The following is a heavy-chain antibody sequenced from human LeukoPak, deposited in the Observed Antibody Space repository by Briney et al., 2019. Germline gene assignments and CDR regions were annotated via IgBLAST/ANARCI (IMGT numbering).Heavy chain of an antibody. Sequence: GGSLRLSCAASGFTFSSYWMTWIRQAPGKGLEWVAHIKEDATESRSVDSVKGRFTISRDNTKNSLFLQLNSLRAEDTAVYYCAKGTLDIVVVPAAPKVYYFDYWGQGTLVTVSS. CDR3: AKGTLDIVVVPAAPKVYYFDY. CDR2: IKEDATES. CDR1: GFTFSSYW. D-gene: IGHD2-2*01. J-gene: IGHJ4*02. V-gene: IGHV3-7*01.